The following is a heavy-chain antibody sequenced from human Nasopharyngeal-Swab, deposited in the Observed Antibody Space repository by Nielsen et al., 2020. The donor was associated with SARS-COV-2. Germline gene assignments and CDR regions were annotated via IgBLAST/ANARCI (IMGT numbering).Heavy chain of an antibody. V-gene: IGHV1-24*01. CDR3: ARDGKGPRWGAQYYYYMDV. J-gene: IGHJ6*03. Sequence: ASVKVSCKVSGYTLTELSMHWVRQAPGKGLEWMGGFDPEDGETIYAQKFQGRVTMTEDTSTDTAYMELSSLRSEDTAVYYCARDGKGPRWGAQYYYYMDVWGKGTTVTVSS. D-gene: IGHD3-16*01. CDR1: GYTLTELS. CDR2: FDPEDGET.